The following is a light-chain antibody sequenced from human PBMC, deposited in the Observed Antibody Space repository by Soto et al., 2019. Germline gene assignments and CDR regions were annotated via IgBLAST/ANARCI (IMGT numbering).Light chain of an antibody. CDR3: QQYENYWT. Sequence: DIVMTQSPDSLAVSLGERATINCKSSKSVLYSSNDKNYLAWYQQKPGQPPKLLIYWASTRESGVPDRFSGSGSGTEFTLTISNLQPDDFATYYCQQYENYWTFGQGTKVDIK. CDR2: WAS. CDR1: KSVLYSSNDKNY. V-gene: IGKV4-1*01. J-gene: IGKJ1*01.